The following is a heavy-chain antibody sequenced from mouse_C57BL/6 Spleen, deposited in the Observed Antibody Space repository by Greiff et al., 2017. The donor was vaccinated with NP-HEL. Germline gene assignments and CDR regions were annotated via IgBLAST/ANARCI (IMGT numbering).Heavy chain of an antibody. CDR1: GYSFTDYN. CDR3: ARSRGVVAPATGYWYCDV. V-gene: IGHV1-39*01. Sequence: EVQLQQSGPELVKPGASVKISCKASGYSFTDYNMNWVKQSNGKSLEWIGVINPNYGTTSYNQKFKGKATLTVDQSSSTAYMQLNSLTSEDSAVYYCARSRGVVAPATGYWYCDVWGTGTTVTVSS. D-gene: IGHD1-1*01. J-gene: IGHJ1*03. CDR2: INPNYGTT.